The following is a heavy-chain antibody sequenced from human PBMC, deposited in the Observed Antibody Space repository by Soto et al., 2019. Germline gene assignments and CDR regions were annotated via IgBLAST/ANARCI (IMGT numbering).Heavy chain of an antibody. CDR2: IYYSGST. CDR3: ARVRGGLWFGELLAWFDP. CDR1: GGSISSGDYY. V-gene: IGHV4-30-4*01. J-gene: IGHJ5*02. D-gene: IGHD3-10*01. Sequence: TLSLTCTVSGGSISSGDYYWSWIRQPPGKGLEWIGYIYYSGSTYYNPSLKSRVTISVDTSKNQFSLKLSSVTAADTAVYYCARVRGGLWFGELLAWFDPWGQGTLVTVS.